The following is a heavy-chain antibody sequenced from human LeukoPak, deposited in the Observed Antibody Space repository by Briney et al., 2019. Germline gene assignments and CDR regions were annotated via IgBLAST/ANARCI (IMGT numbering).Heavy chain of an antibody. J-gene: IGHJ4*01. CDR1: GGSISSGGYS. CDR3: ATGFGELLYPDY. V-gene: IGHV4-34*01. D-gene: IGHD3-10*01. Sequence: PSETLSLTCAVSGGSISSGGYSWSWIRQPPGTGLEWIGEINHSGSTNYNPSLKSRVTISVDTSKNQFSLKLSSVTAADTAVYYCATGFGELLYPDYWGQGTLVTVSS. CDR2: INHSGST.